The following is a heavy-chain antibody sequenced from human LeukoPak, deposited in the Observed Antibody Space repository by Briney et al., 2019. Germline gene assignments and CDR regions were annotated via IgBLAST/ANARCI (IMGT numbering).Heavy chain of an antibody. V-gene: IGHV3-9*01. J-gene: IGHJ4*02. D-gene: IGHD3-22*01. CDR1: GFTFDDYA. CDR3: AKDLTYDSSAFDY. CDR2: ISWNSGSI. Sequence: GGSLRLSCAASGFTFDDYAMHWVRQAPGKGLEWVSGISWNSGSIGYADSVKGRFTISRDNAKNSLYLQMNSLRAEDTALYYCAKDLTYDSSAFDYWGQGTLVTVSS.